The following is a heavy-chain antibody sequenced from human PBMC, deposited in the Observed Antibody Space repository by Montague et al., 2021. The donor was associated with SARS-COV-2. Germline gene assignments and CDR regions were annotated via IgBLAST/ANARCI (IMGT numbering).Heavy chain of an antibody. CDR1: GFTFSSYG. D-gene: IGHD2-8*01. J-gene: IGHJ6*02. CDR2: IAYDGSNK. Sequence: SLRLSCAASGFTFSSYGMHWVRQAPGKGLEWVAVIAYDGSNKYYADCVKGRFTISRDNSKNTLYLQMNGLRAEDTAVYYCAKDFMSLMVYAMVYYYYGMDVWGQGTMVTVSS. V-gene: IGHV3-30*18. CDR3: AKDFMSLMVYAMVYYYYGMDV.